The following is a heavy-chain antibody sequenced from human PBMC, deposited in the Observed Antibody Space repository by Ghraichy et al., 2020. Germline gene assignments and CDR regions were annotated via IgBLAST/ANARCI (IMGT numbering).Heavy chain of an antibody. CDR2: ISSNGGST. J-gene: IGHJ4*02. D-gene: IGHD6-19*01. CDR3: VKGWWLVWDYFDY. V-gene: IGHV3-64D*06. Sequence: GGSLRLSCSASGFTFSSYAMHWVRQAPGKGLEYVSAISSNGGSTYYADSVKGRFTISRDNSKNTLYLQMSSLRAEDTAVYYCVKGWWLVWDYFDYWGQGTLVTVSS. CDR1: GFTFSSYA.